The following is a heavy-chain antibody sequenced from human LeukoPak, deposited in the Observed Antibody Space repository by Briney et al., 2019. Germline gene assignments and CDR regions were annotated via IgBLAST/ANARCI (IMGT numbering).Heavy chain of an antibody. CDR2: IYSGGST. CDR3: AREIYYGSGSYSY. D-gene: IGHD3-10*01. V-gene: IGHV3-53*01. Sequence: GGSLRLSCAASGFTVSSNYMSWVRQAPGKGLEWVSVIYSGGSTYYADSVKGRFTISRDNSKNTLYLQMNSLRAEDTAVYYCAREIYYGSGSYSYWGQGTLVTVSS. J-gene: IGHJ4*02. CDR1: GFTVSSNY.